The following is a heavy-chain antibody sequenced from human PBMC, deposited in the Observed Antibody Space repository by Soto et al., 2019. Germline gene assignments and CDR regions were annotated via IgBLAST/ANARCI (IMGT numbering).Heavy chain of an antibody. V-gene: IGHV3-33*01. CDR3: ARAFLTRYCSSTSCYRNYYGMDV. D-gene: IGHD2-2*01. Sequence: GSLRLSCAASGFTFSSYGMHWVRQAPGKGLEWVAVIWYDGSNKYYADSVKGRFTISRDNSKNTLYLQMNSLRAEDTAVYYCARAFLTRYCSSTSCYRNYYGMDVWGQGTTVTVSS. J-gene: IGHJ6*02. CDR1: GFTFSSYG. CDR2: IWYDGSNK.